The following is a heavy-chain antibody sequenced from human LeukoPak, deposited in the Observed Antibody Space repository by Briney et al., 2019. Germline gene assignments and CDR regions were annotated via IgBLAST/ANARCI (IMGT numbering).Heavy chain of an antibody. Sequence: GGSLRLSCAASGFTFSNCWMHWVRQAPGKGLVWVSRINSDGSSTSYADSVKGRFTISRDISRNTVHLQMNSLRAGDTAVYYCARDPHGYNSYFDYWGQGTLVTVSS. CDR1: GFTFSNCW. D-gene: IGHD5-24*01. CDR3: ARDPHGYNSYFDY. J-gene: IGHJ4*02. CDR2: INSDGSST. V-gene: IGHV3-74*01.